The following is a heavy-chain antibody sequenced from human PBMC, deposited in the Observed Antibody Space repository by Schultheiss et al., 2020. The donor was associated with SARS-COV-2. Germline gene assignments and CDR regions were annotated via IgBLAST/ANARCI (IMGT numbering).Heavy chain of an antibody. D-gene: IGHD2-2*02. CDR3: AKAYDIVVVPAAIGFDY. CDR1: GFTFSSYA. Sequence: GGSLRLSCAASGFTFSSYAMSWVRQAPGKGLEWVSAISGSDGSTYYADSVKGRFTISRDNSKNTLYLQMNSLRAEDTAVYYCAKAYDIVVVPAAIGFDYWGQGTLVTVSS. CDR2: ISGSDGST. V-gene: IGHV3-23*01. J-gene: IGHJ4*02.